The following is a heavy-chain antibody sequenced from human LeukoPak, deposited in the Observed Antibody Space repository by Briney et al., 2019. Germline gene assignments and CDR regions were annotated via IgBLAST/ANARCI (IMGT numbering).Heavy chain of an antibody. CDR3: ARQLAVAGTGLDY. D-gene: IGHD6-19*01. V-gene: IGHV4-59*08. CDR2: IYYSGST. CDR1: GGSISSCY. J-gene: IGHJ4*02. Sequence: SETLSLTCTVSGGSISSCYWSWIRQPPGKGLEWIGYIYYSGSTNYNPSLKSRATISVDTSKNQFSLKLSSVTAADTAVYYCARQLAVAGTGLDYWGQGTLVTVSS.